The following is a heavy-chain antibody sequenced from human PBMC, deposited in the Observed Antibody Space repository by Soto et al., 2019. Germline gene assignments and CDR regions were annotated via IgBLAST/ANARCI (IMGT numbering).Heavy chain of an antibody. Sequence: GASVKVSCKASGYTFTSYGISWVRQAPGQGLEWMGWISAYNGNTNYAQKLQGRVTMTTDTSTSTAYMELRSLRSDDTAVYYCARSLDLAMYYYDSSGYYCTFVSWGQVTLVTFSS. CDR2: ISAYNGNT. J-gene: IGHJ4*02. CDR1: GYTFTSYG. D-gene: IGHD3-22*01. CDR3: ARSLDLAMYYYDSSGYYCTFVS. V-gene: IGHV1-18*01.